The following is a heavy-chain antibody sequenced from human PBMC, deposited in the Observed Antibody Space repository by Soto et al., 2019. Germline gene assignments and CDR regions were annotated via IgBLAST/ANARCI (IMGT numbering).Heavy chain of an antibody. CDR1: GFTFSSYW. CDR2: INSDGTNI. Sequence: GGSLRISCAASGFTFSSYWMHWVRQVPGKGPVWVSRINSDGTNIKYADSVKGRFTISRDNAKNTLYLQMSSLRVDDTAVYYCARDRPDVMPITDQPMFDYWGQGALVTVSS. D-gene: IGHD3-10*01. CDR3: ARDRPDVMPITDQPMFDY. J-gene: IGHJ4*02. V-gene: IGHV3-74*01.